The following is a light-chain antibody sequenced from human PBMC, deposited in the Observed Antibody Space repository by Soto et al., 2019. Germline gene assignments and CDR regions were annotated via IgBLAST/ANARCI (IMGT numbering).Light chain of an antibody. CDR3: QQYNNWPLT. CDR1: QSVSSN. CDR2: GAS. J-gene: IGKJ4*01. Sequence: EIVMTQSPATLSVSPGERATLSCRASQSVSSNLAWYQQKPGQAPRLLIYGASTRATGIPARFSGSGSGTEFTLPISSLKSEDFAVYYCQQYNNWPLTFGGGTKVEIK. V-gene: IGKV3D-15*01.